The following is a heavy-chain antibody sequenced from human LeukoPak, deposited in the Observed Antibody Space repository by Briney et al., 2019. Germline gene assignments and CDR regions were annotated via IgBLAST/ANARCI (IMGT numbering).Heavy chain of an antibody. V-gene: IGHV4-59*01. CDR2: IYYSGST. Sequence: SETLSLTCTVSGGSISSYYWSWIRQPPGKGLEWIGYIYYSGSTNYNPSLKSRVTISVDTSKNQFSLKLSSVTAADTAVYYCAGSWQWLDGGFDYWGQGTLVTVSS. J-gene: IGHJ4*02. D-gene: IGHD6-19*01. CDR1: GGSISSYY. CDR3: AGSWQWLDGGFDY.